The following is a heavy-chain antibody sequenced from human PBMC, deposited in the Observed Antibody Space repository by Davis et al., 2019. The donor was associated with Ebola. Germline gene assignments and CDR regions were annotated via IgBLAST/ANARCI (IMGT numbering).Heavy chain of an antibody. J-gene: IGHJ5*02. CDR1: GFTFSRYW. Sequence: GESLKISCAASGFTFSRYWMHWVRQAPGKGLVWVSRISTDVSSTSYADSVKGRFTISRDNAENTLYLQMNSLRAEDTAVYYCARDRYSSSWLQGFDPWGQGTLVTVSS. CDR3: ARDRYSSSWLQGFDP. D-gene: IGHD6-13*01. CDR2: ISTDVSST. V-gene: IGHV3-74*01.